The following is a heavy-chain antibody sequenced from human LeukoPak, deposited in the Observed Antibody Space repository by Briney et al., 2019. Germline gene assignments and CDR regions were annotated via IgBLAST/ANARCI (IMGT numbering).Heavy chain of an antibody. CDR1: GFSFSSYA. V-gene: IGHV3-23*01. Sequence: GGSLRLSCAASGFSFSSYAMSWVRQAPGKGLEWVSAISGSGGTTYYADSVKGRFTISRDNSKNTLYLQMNRLRAEDTAVYYCAKARLQQWLVRVIDYWGQGTLVTVSS. CDR2: ISGSGGTT. CDR3: AKARLQQWLVRVIDY. J-gene: IGHJ4*02. D-gene: IGHD6-19*01.